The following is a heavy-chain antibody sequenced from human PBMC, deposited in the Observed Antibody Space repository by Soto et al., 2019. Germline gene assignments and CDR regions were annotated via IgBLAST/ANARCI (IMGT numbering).Heavy chain of an antibody. CDR1: GFTFSSNA. V-gene: IGHV3-30-3*01. CDR3: ARDSILSGTTRPPPLDY. J-gene: IGHJ4*02. D-gene: IGHD4-17*01. CDR2: MSYDGSNE. Sequence: QVQLVESGGGVVQPGRSLRLSCAASGFTFSSNAMHWVRQAPGKGLEGVAVMSYDGSNEYYADSVKGRFTISRDNSKNTLYLQMNRLRAEDTAVYYCARDSILSGTTRPPPLDYWGQGTLVTVSS.